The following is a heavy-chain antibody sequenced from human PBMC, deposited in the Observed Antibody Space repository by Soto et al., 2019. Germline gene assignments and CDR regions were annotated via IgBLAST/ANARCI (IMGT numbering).Heavy chain of an antibody. V-gene: IGHV2-5*01. CDR2: IYWNEVK. D-gene: IGHD2-8*01. CDR3: VHTVMVHTMTGWHYFDH. J-gene: IGHJ4*02. Sequence: QITLEESGPTLVKPTQTLTLTCTFSAFSLSTNGVGVGWIRQPPGKPLEWLAVIYWNEVKRYSRSLKSRLSITKDTSKTQMVLKMTTMDPVDTATYFCVHTVMVHTMTGWHYFDHWGPGILVTVSS. CDR1: AFSLSTNGVG.